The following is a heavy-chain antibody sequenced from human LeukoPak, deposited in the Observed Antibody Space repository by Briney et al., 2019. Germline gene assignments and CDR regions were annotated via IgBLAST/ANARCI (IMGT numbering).Heavy chain of an antibody. V-gene: IGHV1-18*01. CDR3: ATVAVIRGVTYFDY. D-gene: IGHD3-10*01. J-gene: IGHJ4*02. CDR2: ISAYNGDT. CDR1: GYTFTSYG. Sequence: ASVKVSCKASGYTFTSYGITWVRQTPGQGLEWMGWISAYNGDTNYAQKLQGRVTMTRDTSTSTAYMELRSLRSDDTAVYYCATVAVIRGVTYFDYWGQGTLVTVSS.